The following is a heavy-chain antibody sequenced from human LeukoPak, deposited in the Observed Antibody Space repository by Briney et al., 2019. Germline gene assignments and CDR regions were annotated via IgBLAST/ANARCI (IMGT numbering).Heavy chain of an antibody. CDR3: ARLHSSSWYLNY. Sequence: PSETLSLTCTVSGGSISSSSYYWGWIRQPPGKGLEWIGSIYYSGSTYYNPSLKSRVTISVDTSKNQFSLKLSSVTAADTAVYHCARLHSSSWYLNYWGQGTLVTVSS. CDR1: GGSISSSSYY. V-gene: IGHV4-39*01. J-gene: IGHJ4*02. D-gene: IGHD6-13*01. CDR2: IYYSGST.